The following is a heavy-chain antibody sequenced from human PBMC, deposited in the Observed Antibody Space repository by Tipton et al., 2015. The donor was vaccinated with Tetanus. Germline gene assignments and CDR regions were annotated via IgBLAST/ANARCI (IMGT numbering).Heavy chain of an antibody. D-gene: IGHD1-1*01. CDR2: TYIRGTT. J-gene: IGHJ5*02. CDR3: ARDRGDTGTVNWFDP. CDR1: GGSIASQY. Sequence: TLSLTCTVSGGSIASQYWSWIRQPAGKGLEWIGRTYIRGTTTYNPSLKSRVTISVDTSENQMSLRVTSVTAADTAVYYCARDRGDTGTVNWFDPWGQGTLVTVSS. V-gene: IGHV4-4*07.